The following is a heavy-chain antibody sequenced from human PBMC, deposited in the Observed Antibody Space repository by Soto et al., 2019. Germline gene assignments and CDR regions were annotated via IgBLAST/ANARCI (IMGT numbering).Heavy chain of an antibody. Sequence: QVQLVQSGAEVKKPGASVKVSCKASGYNFIDYDINWMRQSTAQGLEWMGWMTPNSGNTGYAQKFQGRVTLTRDTSIGTAYMELSSLKTEDTAVYYCSRNPYGSGLFDPWGQGTLVTVSS. CDR1: GYNFIDYD. J-gene: IGHJ5*02. V-gene: IGHV1-8*01. CDR3: SRNPYGSGLFDP. CDR2: MTPNSGNT. D-gene: IGHD6-19*01.